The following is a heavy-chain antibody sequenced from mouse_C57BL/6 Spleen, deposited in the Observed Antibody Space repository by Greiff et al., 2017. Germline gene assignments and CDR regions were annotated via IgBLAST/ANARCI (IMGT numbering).Heavy chain of an antibody. CDR1: GFTFSSYG. D-gene: IGHD1-1*01. V-gene: IGHV5-6*01. CDR2: ISSGGSYT. CDR3: ARERVITSFYWYFDV. J-gene: IGHJ1*03. Sequence: DVQLVESGGDLVKPGGSLKLSCAASGFTFSSYGMSWVRQTPDKRLEWVATISSGGSYTYYPDSVKGRFTISRDNAKNTLYLQMSSLKSEDTAMYYCARERVITSFYWYFDVWGTGTTVTVSS.